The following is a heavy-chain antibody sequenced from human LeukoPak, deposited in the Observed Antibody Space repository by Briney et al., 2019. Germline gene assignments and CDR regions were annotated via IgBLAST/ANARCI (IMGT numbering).Heavy chain of an antibody. CDR3: ARLGSSSPHWYFEL. CDR2: IYYSGST. CDR1: GCSIFSSTYY. J-gene: IGHJ2*01. Sequence: SETLSLTCTVSGCSIFSSTYYWGWIRQPPGQGLEWIGSIYYSGSTYYNPSLNSRVTMSVDTSKNQFSLKLTSMTAADAAVYDCARLGSSSPHWYFELWGHGTLVTVSS. D-gene: IGHD6-6*01. V-gene: IGHV4-39*01.